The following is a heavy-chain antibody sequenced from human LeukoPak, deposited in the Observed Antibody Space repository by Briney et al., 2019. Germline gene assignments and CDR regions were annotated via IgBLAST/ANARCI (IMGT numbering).Heavy chain of an antibody. CDR3: VKSIGVGSGSFPFDP. D-gene: IGHD3-10*01. CDR2: ISSNGGST. CDR1: GFTFSSYA. V-gene: IGHV3-64D*06. J-gene: IGHJ5*02. Sequence: PGGSLRLSCSASGFTFSSYAMHWVRQAPGKGLEYVSAISSNGGSTYYADSVKGRFTISRDNSKNTLYLQMSSLRAEDTAVYYCVKSIGVGSGSFPFDPGGQGTLVTVSS.